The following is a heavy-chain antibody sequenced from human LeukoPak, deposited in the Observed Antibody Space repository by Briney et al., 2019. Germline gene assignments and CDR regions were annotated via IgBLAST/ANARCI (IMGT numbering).Heavy chain of an antibody. CDR3: AKDRKPDSAYDLDY. CDR1: GFTFSSYS. CDR2: ITTTGVTI. V-gene: IGHV3-23*01. Sequence: GGSLRLSCAASGFTFSSYSMNWVRQAPGKGLEWVSLITTTGVTIYYADSVKGRFTISRDNSKNIVYLQMNSLRVEDTAVYYCAKDRKPDSAYDLDYWGQGALVTVSS. D-gene: IGHD5-12*01. J-gene: IGHJ4*02.